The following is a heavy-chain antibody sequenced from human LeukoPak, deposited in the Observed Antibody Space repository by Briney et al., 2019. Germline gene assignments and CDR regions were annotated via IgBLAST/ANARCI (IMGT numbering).Heavy chain of an antibody. Sequence: GGTLRLSCAASGFTFSSYGMSWVRQAPGKGLEWVSAISGSGGSTYYADSVKGRFTISRDNSKNTLYLQMNSLGAEDTVVYYCAKTDTAMVIGYWGQGTLVTVSS. D-gene: IGHD5-18*01. CDR3: AKTDTAMVIGY. CDR2: ISGSGGST. CDR1: GFTFSSYG. V-gene: IGHV3-23*01. J-gene: IGHJ4*02.